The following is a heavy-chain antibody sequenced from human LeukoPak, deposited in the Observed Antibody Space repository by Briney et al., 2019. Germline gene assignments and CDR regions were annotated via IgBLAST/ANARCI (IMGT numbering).Heavy chain of an antibody. V-gene: IGHV1-46*01. J-gene: IGHJ6*02. D-gene: IGHD4-17*01. Sequence: ASVKVSCKASGYTFTSYYMHWVRQAPGQGLEWMGIINPSGGSTSYAQKFQGRVTMTRDTSTSTVYMELSSLRSEDTAVYYCARDSGPGTVTIGEARSNYYYYYGMDVWGQGTTVTVSS. CDR3: ARDSGPGTVTIGEARSNYYYYYGMDV. CDR1: GYTFTSYY. CDR2: INPSGGST.